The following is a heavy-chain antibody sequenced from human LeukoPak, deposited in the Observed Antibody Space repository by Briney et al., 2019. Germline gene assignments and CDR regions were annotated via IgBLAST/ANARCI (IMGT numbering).Heavy chain of an antibody. CDR2: ISSSGST. CDR1: GGSITSNAYY. Sequence: SETLSLTCSVSGGSITSNAYYWGWFRQPPGKGLEWLGSISSSGSTSYNPSLRSRVTISADTSKNQFSLNLSSVTAADTAVYYCARLPMAVTPHVDYWGQGTLVTVSS. D-gene: IGHD2-21*02. CDR3: ARLPMAVTPHVDY. J-gene: IGHJ4*02. V-gene: IGHV4-39*01.